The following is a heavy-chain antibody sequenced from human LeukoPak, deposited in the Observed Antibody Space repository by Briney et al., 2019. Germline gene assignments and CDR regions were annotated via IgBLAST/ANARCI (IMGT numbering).Heavy chain of an antibody. CDR3: ARPTGGTSGNCYTDY. D-gene: IGHD1-26*01. CDR2: ISGSGGTT. V-gene: IGHV3-48*02. J-gene: IGHJ4*02. CDR1: GFTLSSYS. Sequence: GGSLRLSCAASGFTLSSYSMNWVRQAPGKGLEWVSYISGSGGTTYYADSVRGRFTISGDNAKNSVYLQMNSLRDEDTAIYYCARPTGGTSGNCYTDYWGQGTLVTVSS.